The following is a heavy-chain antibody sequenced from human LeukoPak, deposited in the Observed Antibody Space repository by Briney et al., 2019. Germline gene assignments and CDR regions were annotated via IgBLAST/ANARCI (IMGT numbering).Heavy chain of an antibody. CDR1: GFTFDTYG. D-gene: IGHD6-19*01. J-gene: IGHJ4*02. V-gene: IGHV3-48*04. CDR2: IGSGGSTI. Sequence: GGSLRLSCAASGFTFDTYGMNWVRQAPGKGLGWLSHIGSGGSTIYYADSVTGRFTISRDNAKNSLYLQMNSLRAEDTAIYYCAGEGSGWLPNFWGQGTLVTVSS. CDR3: AGEGSGWLPNF.